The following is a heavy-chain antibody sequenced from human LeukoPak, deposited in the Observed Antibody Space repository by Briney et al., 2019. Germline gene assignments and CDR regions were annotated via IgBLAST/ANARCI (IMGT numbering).Heavy chain of an antibody. V-gene: IGHV3-9*01. D-gene: IGHD6-19*01. Sequence: GGSLRLSCAASGFTFDDYAMHWVRQAPGKDLEWVSGISWNSGSIGYADSVKGRFTISRDNAKNSLYLQMNSLRAEDTALYYCARDSSGGAIDYWGQGTLVTVSS. J-gene: IGHJ4*02. CDR2: ISWNSGSI. CDR1: GFTFDDYA. CDR3: ARDSSGGAIDY.